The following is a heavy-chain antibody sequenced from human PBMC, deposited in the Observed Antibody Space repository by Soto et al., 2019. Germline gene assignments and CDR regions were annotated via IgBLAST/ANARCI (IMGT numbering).Heavy chain of an antibody. CDR3: AKTRGAMIYAISVYGMDV. J-gene: IGHJ6*02. Sequence: EVQLLESGGGFIHPGGSLRLSCAASGFSFSSFAMNWVRQAPGKGLEWVSIISGSADSTFYADSVKGRFTISRDNSKSTLYLQINSLRAEDTAVYYCAKTRGAMIYAISVYGMDVGGQGTTFTFSS. D-gene: IGHD2-8*01. CDR1: GFSFSSFA. V-gene: IGHV3-23*01. CDR2: ISGSADST.